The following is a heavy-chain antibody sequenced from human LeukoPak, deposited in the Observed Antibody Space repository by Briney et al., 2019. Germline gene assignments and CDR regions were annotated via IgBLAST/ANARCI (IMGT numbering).Heavy chain of an antibody. CDR1: GFTFSRFW. D-gene: IGHD1-26*01. V-gene: IGHV3-7*01. CDR3: ARVWAGIPRWPAFPC. Sequence: GGSLRLSCAASGFTFSRFWLAWVRLAAGKGLEWVATMNQDGSEKHFVDSVKGRFTISRDNTQNSLYLQMNSLRAEDTAVYYCARVWAGIPRWPAFPCGGQATLVTVSS. CDR2: MNQDGSEK. J-gene: IGHJ1*01.